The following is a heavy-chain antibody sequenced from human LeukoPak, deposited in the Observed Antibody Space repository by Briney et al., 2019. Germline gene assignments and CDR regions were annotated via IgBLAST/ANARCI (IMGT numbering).Heavy chain of an antibody. Sequence: PGGSLRLSCAASGFTFSTYWISWVRQAPGQGLEWVANIKQDGSDKFYVDYVQGRFTISRDNAKNSMYLQMNSLRAEDTAVYHCARVLPVASRDYWGQGTLVTVSS. CDR1: GFTFSTYW. CDR3: ARVLPVASRDY. D-gene: IGHD2-2*01. J-gene: IGHJ4*02. CDR2: IKQDGSDK. V-gene: IGHV3-7*01.